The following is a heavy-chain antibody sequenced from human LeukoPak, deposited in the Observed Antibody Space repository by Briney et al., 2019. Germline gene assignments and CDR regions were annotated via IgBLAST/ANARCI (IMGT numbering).Heavy chain of an antibody. CDR1: GGSTSIYC. CDR2: IFTSGIT. CDR3: ARESSGSYYNPQGYMDV. Sequence: SETLSLTCTVSGGSTSIYCWNWIRQPAGKRLEWIGRIFTSGITNYNPSLKSRVTMSVDTSKNQFSLNLSSVTAADTAVYYCARESSGSYYNPQGYMDVWGKGTTVTVSS. D-gene: IGHD3-10*01. V-gene: IGHV4-4*07. J-gene: IGHJ6*03.